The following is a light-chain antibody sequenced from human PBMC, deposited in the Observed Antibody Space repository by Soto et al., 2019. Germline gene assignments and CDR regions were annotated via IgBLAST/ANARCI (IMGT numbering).Light chain of an antibody. V-gene: IGKV1-9*01. J-gene: IGKJ4*01. Sequence: IQLTQSPSSLSASVGDRVTITCRASQGISSYLPWYQQKPGKTPKLLIFAASTLQSGVPSRFSGSGSGTDFTLTISSLQHEDFATYYCQQLNSYLFGGGTKVEIK. CDR1: QGISSY. CDR3: QQLNSYL. CDR2: AAS.